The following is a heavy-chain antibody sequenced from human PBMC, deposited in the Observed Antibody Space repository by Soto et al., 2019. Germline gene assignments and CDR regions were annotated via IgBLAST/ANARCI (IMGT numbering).Heavy chain of an antibody. CDR3: ARGGAAASRWFDP. CDR2: IWYDRSNK. Sequence: QVQLVESGGGVVQPGRSLRLSCAASGFTFSSYGMHWVRQAPGKGLEWVAVIWYDRSNKYYADSVKGRFTISRDNSKNTLYLQMNSLRAEDTAVYYCARGGAAASRWFDPWGQGTLVTVSS. CDR1: GFTFSSYG. V-gene: IGHV3-33*01. J-gene: IGHJ5*02. D-gene: IGHD6-13*01.